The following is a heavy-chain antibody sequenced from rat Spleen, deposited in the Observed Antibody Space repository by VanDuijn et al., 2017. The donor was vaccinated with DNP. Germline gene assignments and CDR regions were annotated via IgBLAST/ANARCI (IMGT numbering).Heavy chain of an antibody. J-gene: IGHJ3*01. V-gene: IGHV5-20*01. D-gene: IGHD1-10*01. CDR2: IRYDGGGHT. Sequence: EVQLVESGGDLVQPGRSLKLFCAASGFTFSDYYMAWVRQAPTKDLEWVAYIRYDGGGHTYYRDSVKGRFTISRDNAKSTLYLQMDSLRSEDTATYYCTSANHYRFAYWGQGTLVTVSS. CDR3: TSANHYRFAY. CDR1: GFTFSDYY.